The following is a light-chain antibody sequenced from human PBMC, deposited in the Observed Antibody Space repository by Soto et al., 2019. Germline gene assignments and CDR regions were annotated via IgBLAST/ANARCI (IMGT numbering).Light chain of an antibody. V-gene: IGLV2-14*01. J-gene: IGLJ1*01. CDR1: SSDVGSYKY. CDR3: SSQTSSSTDYV. CDR2: EVS. Sequence: QSALPQPASVSGSPGQSITISCTGSSSDVGSYKYVSWYQQHPGKAPKDMIYEVSNRPSGVSNRFSGSKSGNTASLTISGLQAEDEADYYCSSQTSSSTDYVFGTGTKLTVL.